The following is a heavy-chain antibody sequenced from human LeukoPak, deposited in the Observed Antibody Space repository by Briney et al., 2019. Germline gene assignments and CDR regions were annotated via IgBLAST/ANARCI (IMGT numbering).Heavy chain of an antibody. D-gene: IGHD3-10*01. V-gene: IGHV3-21*01. J-gene: IGHJ4*02. CDR1: GFTFSSYS. CDR3: AILWLGELLYADYFDY. Sequence: GGSLRLSCAASGFTFSSYSMNWVRQAPGKGLEWVSSISSSSSYIYYADSVKGRFTISRDNAKNSLYLQMNSLRAEDTAVYYCAILWLGELLYADYFDYWGQGTLVTVSS. CDR2: ISSSSSYI.